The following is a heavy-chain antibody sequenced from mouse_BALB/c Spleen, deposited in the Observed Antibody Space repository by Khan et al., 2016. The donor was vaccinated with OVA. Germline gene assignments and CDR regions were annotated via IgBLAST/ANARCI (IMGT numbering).Heavy chain of an antibody. D-gene: IGHD1-1*01. CDR2: INPHIGET. Sequence: VQLQQSGPELVKPGASVKISCKASGYSFTGYFMNWVMQSHGKSLEWIGRINPHIGETFYNQKFKGKATLTVDESSSTVYMELRNLASEDSAVYYCARKNGGDFDYWGQGTTLTVSS. V-gene: IGHV1-20*02. CDR1: GYSFTGYF. CDR3: ARKNGGDFDY. J-gene: IGHJ2*01.